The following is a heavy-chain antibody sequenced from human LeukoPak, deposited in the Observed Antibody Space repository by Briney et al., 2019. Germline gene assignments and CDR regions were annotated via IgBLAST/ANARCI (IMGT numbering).Heavy chain of an antibody. J-gene: IGHJ6*03. D-gene: IGHD1-7*01. V-gene: IGHV3-72*01. CDR2: SRNKAKNYTT. Sequence: PAGSLRLSCAASGFTFSDHYMDWVRQAPGKGLEGVGRSRNKAKNYTTKYAASVNHRFTISRDDLKSSLFMQMNSLKAEDTAVYYCVKLELTSHIDVWGKGTTVTVSS. CDR3: VKLELTSHIDV. CDR1: GFTFSDHY.